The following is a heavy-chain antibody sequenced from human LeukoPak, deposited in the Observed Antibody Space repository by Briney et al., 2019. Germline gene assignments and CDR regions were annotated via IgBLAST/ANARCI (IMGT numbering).Heavy chain of an antibody. CDR3: ARDPGSFHYDMDV. CDR2: NFSHDGST. V-gene: IGHV1-46*01. CDR1: GYSFSSHH. J-gene: IGHJ6*02. Sequence: ASVKVSCKTSGYSFSSHHVHWVRQATGQGLEWMGINFSHDGSTSNTQKFQGRVTMTRDTSTSTVYMELSSLRSEDTAVYYCARDPGSFHYDMDVWGQGTTVIVSS.